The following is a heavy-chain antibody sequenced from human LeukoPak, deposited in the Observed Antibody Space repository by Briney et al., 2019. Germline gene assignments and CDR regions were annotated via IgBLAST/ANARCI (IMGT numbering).Heavy chain of an antibody. Sequence: SETLSLTYTVSGGSISSYYWSWIRQPPGKGLEWIAYIFYTGSTNYNPSLKSRVTISVDTSKNQFSLKLSSVTAADTAVYYCARSAGYYTHFDSWGQGALVAVSS. CDR2: IFYTGST. J-gene: IGHJ4*02. CDR3: ARSAGYYTHFDS. V-gene: IGHV4-59*01. CDR1: GGSISSYY. D-gene: IGHD3/OR15-3a*01.